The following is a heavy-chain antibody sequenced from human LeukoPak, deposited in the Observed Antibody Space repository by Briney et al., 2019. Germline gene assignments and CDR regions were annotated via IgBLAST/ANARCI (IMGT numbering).Heavy chain of an antibody. CDR2: IYYSGST. CDR3: ARGGRNYYGSGSYTPNWFDP. J-gene: IGHJ5*02. CDR1: GGSISSYY. D-gene: IGHD3-10*01. V-gene: IGHV4-59*01. Sequence: SETLSLTCTVSGGSISSYYWSWIRQPPGKGLEWIGYIYYSGSTNYNPSLKSRVTISVDTSKNQFSLKLSPVTAADTAVYYCARGGRNYYGSGSYTPNWFDPWGQGTLVTVSS.